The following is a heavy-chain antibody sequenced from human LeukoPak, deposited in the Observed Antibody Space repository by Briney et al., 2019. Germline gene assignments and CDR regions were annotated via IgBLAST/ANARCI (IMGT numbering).Heavy chain of an antibody. CDR2: IYTSEST. J-gene: IGHJ4*02. Sequence: SQTLSLTCTVFGGSISSGRYYWSWIRQPAGKGLEWIGRIYTSESTDYNPSLKSRVTISVDTSKNQFSLKLNSVTEADTAVYYCASTVPGSGYYEYWGQGTLVTVSS. CDR3: ASTVPGSGYYEY. D-gene: IGHD3-22*01. CDR1: GGSISSGRYY. V-gene: IGHV4-61*02.